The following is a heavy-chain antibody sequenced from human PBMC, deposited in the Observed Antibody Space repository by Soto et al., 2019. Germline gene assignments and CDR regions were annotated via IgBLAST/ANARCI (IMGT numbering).Heavy chain of an antibody. J-gene: IGHJ6*03. D-gene: IGHD2-15*01. V-gene: IGHV3-66*01. CDR1: GFTVSSNY. CDR2: IYSGGST. Sequence: EVQLVESGGGLVQPGGSLRLSCAASGFTVSSNYLNWVRQAPGKGLEWVSVIYSGGSTYYADSVKGRFTISRDNSKNTLYLQMKTLRAEDTVVYFCARETPTPGAYYMDVWGKGTSVTVSS. CDR3: ARETPTPGAYYMDV.